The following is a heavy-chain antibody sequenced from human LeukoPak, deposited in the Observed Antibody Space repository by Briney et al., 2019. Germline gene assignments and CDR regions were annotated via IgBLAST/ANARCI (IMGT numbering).Heavy chain of an antibody. J-gene: IGHJ4*02. CDR2: IYSGGST. CDR1: GFTVSSNY. D-gene: IGHD5-12*01. CDR3: ARDIVATISSV. Sequence: GGSLRLSCAASGFTVSSNYMSWVRQAPGKGLEWVLVIYSGGSTYYADSVKGRFTISRDNSKNTLYLQMNSLRAEDTAVYYCARDIVATISSVWGQGTLVTVSS. V-gene: IGHV3-53*01.